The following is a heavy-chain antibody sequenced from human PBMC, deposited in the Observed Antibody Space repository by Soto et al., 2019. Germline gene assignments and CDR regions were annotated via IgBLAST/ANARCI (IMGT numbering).Heavy chain of an antibody. CDR3: AKDLLGWYYGMDV. D-gene: IGHD2-15*01. CDR2: ISYDGSNK. V-gene: IGHV3-30*18. Sequence: GGSLRLSCAASGFTFSSYGMHWVRQAPGKGLEWVAVISYDGSNKYYADSVKGRFTISRDNSKNTLYLQMNSLRAEDTAVYYCAKDLLGWYYGMDVWGQGTTVTVSS. J-gene: IGHJ6*02. CDR1: GFTFSSYG.